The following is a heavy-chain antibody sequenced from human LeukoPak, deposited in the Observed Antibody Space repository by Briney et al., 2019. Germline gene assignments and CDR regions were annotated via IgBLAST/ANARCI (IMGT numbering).Heavy chain of an antibody. Sequence: GGSLRLSCAASGFTFDDYAMHWVRQVPGKGLEWVSGISWNSGSIGYADSVKGRFTISRDNAKNSLYLQMNSLSAEDMALYYCIKGYYGGPTGAFDIWGRGTMVTVSS. CDR3: IKGYYGGPTGAFDI. J-gene: IGHJ3*02. CDR1: GFTFDDYA. V-gene: IGHV3-9*03. CDR2: ISWNSGSI. D-gene: IGHD4-23*01.